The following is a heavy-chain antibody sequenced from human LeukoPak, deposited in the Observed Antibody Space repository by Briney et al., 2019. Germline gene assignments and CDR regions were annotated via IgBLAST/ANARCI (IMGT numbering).Heavy chain of an antibody. CDR1: GFTFDDYA. CDR2: ISWNGDNT. V-gene: IGHV3-9*01. CDR3: TRGTTSWYYPFFDH. Sequence: GGSLRLSCVVSGFTFDDYAMHWVRHIPGKGLDWISGISWNGDNTVYADSVKGRFTISRDSAKNSLYLQMNSLRVEDTALYFCTRGTTSWYYPFFDHWGQGALVIVSA. D-gene: IGHD2-2*01. J-gene: IGHJ4*02.